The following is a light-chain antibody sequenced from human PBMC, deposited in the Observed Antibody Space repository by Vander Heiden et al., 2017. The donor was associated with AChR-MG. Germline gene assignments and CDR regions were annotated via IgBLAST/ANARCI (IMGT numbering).Light chain of an antibody. Sequence: EIVMTQSPAPLSVSPGERATLSCRASQSVSSNLAWYQQKPGQAPSLLIYGASTRATGIPARFSGSGSGTEFTLTISSLQSEDFAVYYCQQYNNWPRTFGQGTKLEIK. J-gene: IGKJ2*01. CDR2: GAS. V-gene: IGKV3-15*01. CDR3: QQYNNWPRT. CDR1: QSVSSN.